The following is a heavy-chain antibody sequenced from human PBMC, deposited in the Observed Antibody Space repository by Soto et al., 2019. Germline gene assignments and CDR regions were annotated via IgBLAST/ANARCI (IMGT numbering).Heavy chain of an antibody. CDR3: ARGSYSSSWYVPDY. CDR2: ISAYNGNT. Sequence: RASVKVSCKASGYTFTSYGISWVRQAPGQGLEWMGWISAYNGNTNYAQKLQGRVTMTTDTSTSTAYMELRSLRSDDTAVYYCARGSYSSSWYVPDYWGQGTLVTVSS. J-gene: IGHJ4*02. V-gene: IGHV1-18*01. D-gene: IGHD6-13*01. CDR1: GYTFTSYG.